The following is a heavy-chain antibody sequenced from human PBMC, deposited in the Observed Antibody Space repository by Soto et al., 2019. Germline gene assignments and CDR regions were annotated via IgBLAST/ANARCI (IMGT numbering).Heavy chain of an antibody. D-gene: IGHD6-6*01. CDR2: ISSSSSYI. J-gene: IGHJ6*02. CDR3: ARDRKYSSSRWYYYYGMDV. V-gene: IGHV3-21*01. CDR1: GFTFSSYS. Sequence: EVQLVESGGGLVKPGGSLRLSCAASGFTFSSYSMNWVRQAPGKGLEWVSSISSSSSYIYYADSVKGRFTISRDNAKNSLYLQMNSLRAEDTAVYYCARDRKYSSSRWYYYYGMDVWGQGTTVTVSS.